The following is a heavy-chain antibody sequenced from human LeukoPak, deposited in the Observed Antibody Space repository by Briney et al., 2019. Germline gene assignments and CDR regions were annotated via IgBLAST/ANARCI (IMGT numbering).Heavy chain of an antibody. Sequence: ASVKVSCKASGGTFSSYAISWVRQAPGQGLEWMGGIIPISGTTKYAQKFQGRVTITADESTSTAYVELSSLRSEDTAMYYCATYCSSANCYIWGYYFDYWGQGTLVTVSS. CDR3: ATYCSSANCYIWGYYFDY. J-gene: IGHJ4*02. CDR1: GGTFSSYA. CDR2: IIPISGTT. D-gene: IGHD2-2*01. V-gene: IGHV1-69*13.